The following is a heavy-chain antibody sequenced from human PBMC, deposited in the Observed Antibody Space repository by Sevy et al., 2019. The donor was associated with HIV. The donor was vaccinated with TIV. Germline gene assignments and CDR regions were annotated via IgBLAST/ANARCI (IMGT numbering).Heavy chain of an antibody. CDR2: IDSRSSNI. CDR3: AREGGYTDQGMDV. D-gene: IGHD5-12*01. V-gene: IGHV3-48*01. J-gene: IGHJ6*02. CDR1: GFTFSSYS. Sequence: GGSLRLSCAASGFTFSSYSMNWVRQAPGKGLEWLSYIDSRSSNIYYADSVKGRFTVSRDNAKSSLYVQMNSLRGEDTAVYYCAREGGYTDQGMDVWGQGTTVTVSS.